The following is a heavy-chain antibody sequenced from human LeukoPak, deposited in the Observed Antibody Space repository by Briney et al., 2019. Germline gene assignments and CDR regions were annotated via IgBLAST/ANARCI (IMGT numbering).Heavy chain of an antibody. CDR3: ARDGPKIHYDSSGYLDY. J-gene: IGHJ4*02. V-gene: IGHV1-46*01. D-gene: IGHD3-22*01. Sequence: ASVKVSCKASGYTFTSYYMHWVRQAPGQGLEWMGIINPSGGSTSYAQKFQGRVTMTRDMSTSTVYMELSSLRSEDTAVYYCARDGPKIHYDSSGYLDYWGQGTLVTVSS. CDR1: GYTFTSYY. CDR2: INPSGGST.